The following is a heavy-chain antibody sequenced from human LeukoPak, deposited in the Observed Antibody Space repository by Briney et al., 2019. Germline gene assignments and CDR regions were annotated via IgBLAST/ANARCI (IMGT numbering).Heavy chain of an antibody. CDR3: ARGLSWKCLFFTYYYYYYYMDV. D-gene: IGHD3-22*01. CDR1: GYTFTSYD. CDR2: MNPNSGNT. Sequence: ASVKVSCKASGYTFTSYDINWVRQATGQGLEWMGWMNPNSGNTGYAQKFQGRVTMTRNTSISTAYMELSSLRSEDTAVYYCARGLSWKCLFFTYYYYYYYMDVGGKGTTVTVSS. J-gene: IGHJ6*03. V-gene: IGHV1-8*01.